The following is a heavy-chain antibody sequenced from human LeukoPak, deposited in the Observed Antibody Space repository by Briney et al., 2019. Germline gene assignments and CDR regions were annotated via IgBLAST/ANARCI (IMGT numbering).Heavy chain of an antibody. J-gene: IGHJ3*02. CDR1: GFTFSSYA. Sequence: PGGSLRLSCAASGFTFSSYAMHWVRQAPGKGLEWVAVISYDGSNKYYADSVKGRFTISRDNSKNTLFLQMNSLRPEDTAVYHCAKFSVSSYYITMTDAFDIWGQGTMVTVSS. CDR2: ISYDGSNK. D-gene: IGHD3-22*01. CDR3: AKFSVSSYYITMTDAFDI. V-gene: IGHV3-30*04.